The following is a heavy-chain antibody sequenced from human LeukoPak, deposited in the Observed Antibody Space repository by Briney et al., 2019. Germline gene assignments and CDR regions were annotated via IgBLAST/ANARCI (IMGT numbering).Heavy chain of an antibody. D-gene: IGHD3-3*01. CDR2: ISYSGST. CDR1: GGSISSGDYY. J-gene: IGHJ4*02. V-gene: IGHV4-30-4*08. Sequence: SETLSLTCTVSGGSISSGDYYWSWIRQPPGKGLEWIGYISYSGSTYYSPSLKSRVTISVDTSKNQFSLKLSSVTAADTAVYYCATTLRRGGDYWGQGTLVTVSS. CDR3: ATTLRRGGDY.